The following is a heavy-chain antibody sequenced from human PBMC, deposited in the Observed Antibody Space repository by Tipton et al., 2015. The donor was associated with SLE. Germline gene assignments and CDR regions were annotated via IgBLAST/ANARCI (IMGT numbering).Heavy chain of an antibody. J-gene: IGHJ4*02. V-gene: IGHV4-31*03. CDR1: GDSISSGRYY. D-gene: IGHD4-17*01. CDR3: AKDYNHDNADYN. CDR2: ISYSETA. Sequence: TLSLTCTVSGDSISSGRYYWSWIRQHPGKGLEWIGHISYSETAYSNPSLKSRLTISVDKSKNQFSLKLSFVTAADTAVYYCAKDYNHDNADYNWGQGTLVIVSS.